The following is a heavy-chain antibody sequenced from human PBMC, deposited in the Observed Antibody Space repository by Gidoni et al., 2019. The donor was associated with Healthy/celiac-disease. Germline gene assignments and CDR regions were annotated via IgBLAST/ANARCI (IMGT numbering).Heavy chain of an antibody. V-gene: IGHV3-33*01. CDR3: ARDFITSAETPQKRIAVAGTDY. CDR1: GFTFISSG. CDR2: IWYDGSNK. J-gene: IGHJ4*02. D-gene: IGHD6-19*01. Sequence: QVQLVESGGGVVQPGRSLRLSCAASGFTFISSGMPGVRQAPGKGLEWVAVIWYDGSNKYYADSVKGRFTISRDNSKNTLYLQMNSLRAEDTAVYYCARDFITSAETPQKRIAVAGTDYWGQGTLVTVSS.